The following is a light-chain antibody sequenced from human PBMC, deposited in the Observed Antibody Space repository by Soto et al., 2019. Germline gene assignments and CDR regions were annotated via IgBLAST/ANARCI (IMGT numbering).Light chain of an antibody. J-gene: IGKJ2*01. Sequence: DIRMTQSPSSLSASVGDRVTITCQASQSISSYLNWYQQKPGKAPKLLIYAASSLQSGVPSRFSGSGSGTDFTLTISSLQPEDFATYYCQQSYSTPYTFGQGTKVDIK. V-gene: IGKV1-39*01. CDR2: AAS. CDR3: QQSYSTPYT. CDR1: QSISSY.